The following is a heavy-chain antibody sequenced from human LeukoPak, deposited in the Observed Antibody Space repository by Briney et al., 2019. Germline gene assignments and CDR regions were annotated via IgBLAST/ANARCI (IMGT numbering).Heavy chain of an antibody. J-gene: IGHJ6*03. CDR3: AKRRGLELLYYYYMDV. CDR2: ITGSGAFT. Sequence: PGGSLRLSCAASGFTFIKYSMTWVRQAPGKGLEWVSAITGSGAFTDYADSVQGRFTISRDNSRNTLYLQMNSLRAEDTAVYYCAKRRGLELLYYYYMDVWGKGTTVTVSS. V-gene: IGHV3-23*01. D-gene: IGHD1-7*01. CDR1: GFTFIKYS.